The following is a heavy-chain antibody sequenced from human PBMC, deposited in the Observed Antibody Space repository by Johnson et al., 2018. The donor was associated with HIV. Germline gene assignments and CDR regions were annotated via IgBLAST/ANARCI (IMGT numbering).Heavy chain of an antibody. CDR1: GFTFSSYA. V-gene: IGHV3-30-3*02. D-gene: IGHD2-15*01. CDR3: TKLVGYCSGGGCYTPGDI. CDR2: ISYDGNNK. Sequence: QVQLVESGGGVVLPGGSLRLSCAASGFTFSSYAMHWVRQAPGKGLEWVAIISYDGNNKYYADSVKGRFTISRDNSKNTLYLQMNRLKTEATAVYYCTKLVGYCSGGGCYTPGDIWGQGTLVTVSS. J-gene: IGHJ3*02.